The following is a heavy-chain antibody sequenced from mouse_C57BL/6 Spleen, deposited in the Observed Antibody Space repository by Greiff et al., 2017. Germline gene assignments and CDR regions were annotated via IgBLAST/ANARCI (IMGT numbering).Heavy chain of an antibody. D-gene: IGHD2-3*01. Sequence: DVQLQESGPGLVKPSQSLSLTCSVTGYSITSGYYWNWIRQFPGNKLEWMGYISYDGSNNYNPSLKNRISITRDTSKNQFFLKLNSVTTEDTATYYCAREGVYDGYYWFAYWGQGALVTVSA. J-gene: IGHJ3*01. CDR1: GYSITSGYY. CDR2: ISYDGSN. V-gene: IGHV3-6*01. CDR3: AREGVYDGYYWFAY.